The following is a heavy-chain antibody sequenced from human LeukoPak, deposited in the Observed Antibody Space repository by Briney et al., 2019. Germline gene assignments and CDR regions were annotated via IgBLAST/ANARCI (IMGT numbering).Heavy chain of an antibody. V-gene: IGHV4-59*12. CDR1: GGSISSYY. CDR3: ARSYWEGYSSGWPLRAFDI. J-gene: IGHJ3*02. Sequence: SETLSLTCTVSGGSISSYYWSWVRQPPGKGLEWIGFAYYTGSTNYSPSLKSRVTISVDKSKNQFSLKLSSVTAADTAVYYCARSYWEGYSSGWPLRAFDIWGQGTMVTVSS. CDR2: AYYTGST. D-gene: IGHD6-19*01.